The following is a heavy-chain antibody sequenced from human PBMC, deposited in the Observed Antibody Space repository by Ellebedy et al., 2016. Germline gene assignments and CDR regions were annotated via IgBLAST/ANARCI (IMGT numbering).Heavy chain of an antibody. CDR1: GYTFTSYA. D-gene: IGHD2-2*01. J-gene: IGHJ4*02. CDR2: INAGNGNT. V-gene: IGHV1-3*01. CDR3: ARDVVVVPAAIFAY. Sequence: ASVKVSCXASGYTFTSYAMHWVRQAPGQRLEWMGWINAGNGNTKYSQKFQGRVTITRDTSASTAYMELSSLRSEDTAVYYCARDVVVVPAAIFAYWGQGTLVTASS.